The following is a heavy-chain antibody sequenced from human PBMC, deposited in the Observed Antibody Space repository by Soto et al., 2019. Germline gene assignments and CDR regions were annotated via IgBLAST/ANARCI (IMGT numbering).Heavy chain of an antibody. Sequence: SQTLSLTCAVSGGSISSGTYSWSWIRQPPAKGLDWIGYIYHSGSTFYNPSLKSRVTISVDRSKNQFSLKLSSVTAADTAVYYCARSQTTVTSYDTWGQGSLVTVSS. CDR1: GGSISSGTYS. CDR2: IYHSGST. V-gene: IGHV4-30-2*01. CDR3: ARSQTTVTSYDT. J-gene: IGHJ4*02. D-gene: IGHD4-17*01.